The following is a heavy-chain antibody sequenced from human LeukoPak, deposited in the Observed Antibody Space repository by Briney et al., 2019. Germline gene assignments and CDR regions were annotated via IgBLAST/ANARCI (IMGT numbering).Heavy chain of an antibody. D-gene: IGHD3-22*01. CDR3: ARDSDSSGYYPLLFGY. Sequence: SETLSLTCTVSGGSISSYYWSWIRQPPGKGLEWIGYIYYSGSTNYNPSLKSRVTISVDTSKNQFSLKLSSVTAADAAVHYCARDSDSSGYYPLLFGYWGQGTLVTVSS. J-gene: IGHJ4*02. CDR1: GGSISSYY. V-gene: IGHV4-59*01. CDR2: IYYSGST.